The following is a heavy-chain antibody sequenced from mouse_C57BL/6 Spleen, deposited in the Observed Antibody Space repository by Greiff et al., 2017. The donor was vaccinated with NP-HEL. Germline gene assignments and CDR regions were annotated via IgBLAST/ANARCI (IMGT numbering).Heavy chain of an antibody. D-gene: IGHD1-1*01. J-gene: IGHJ1*03. V-gene: IGHV5-17*01. CDR3: ARRDYYGSSYGGYFDV. CDR1: GFTFSDYG. Sequence: EVKLVESGGGLVKPGGSLKLSCAASGFTFSDYGMHWVRQAPEKGLEWVAYISSGSSTIYYADTVKGRFTISRDNAKNTLFLQMTSLRSEDTAMYYCARRDYYGSSYGGYFDVWGTGTTVTVSS. CDR2: ISSGSSTI.